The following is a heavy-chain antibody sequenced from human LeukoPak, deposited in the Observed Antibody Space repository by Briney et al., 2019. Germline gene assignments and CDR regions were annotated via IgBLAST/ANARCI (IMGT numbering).Heavy chain of an antibody. Sequence: SETLSLTCTVSGGSISGGGYYWSWIRQHPGKGLEWIGYSYYSGSTSYNPSLKSRVTISLDTSKNQFSLKLTSVTAADTAVYYCAKSGSYYGSTSGWGQGTLVTVSP. CDR2: SYYSGST. D-gene: IGHD3-10*01. V-gene: IGHV4-31*02. CDR1: GGSISGGGYY. CDR3: AKSGSYYGSTSG. J-gene: IGHJ4*02.